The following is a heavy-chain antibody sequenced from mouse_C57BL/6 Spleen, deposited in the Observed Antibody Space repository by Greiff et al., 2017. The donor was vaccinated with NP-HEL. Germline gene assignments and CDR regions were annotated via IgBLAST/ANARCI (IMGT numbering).Heavy chain of an antibody. V-gene: IGHV1-55*01. CDR2: IYPGSGST. Sequence: VQLQQPGAELVKPGASVKMSCKASGYTFTSYWITWVKQRPGQGLEWIGDIYPGSGSTNYNEKFKSKATLTVDTSSSTAYMQLSSLTSEDSAVYYCARWGLRRRDYYAMDYWGQGTSVTVSS. CDR1: GYTFTSYW. CDR3: ARWGLRRRDYYAMDY. D-gene: IGHD2-4*01. J-gene: IGHJ4*01.